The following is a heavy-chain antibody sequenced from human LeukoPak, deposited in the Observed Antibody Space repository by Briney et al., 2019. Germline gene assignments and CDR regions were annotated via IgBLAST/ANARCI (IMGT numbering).Heavy chain of an antibody. V-gene: IGHV3-21*01. CDR2: ISTSSSYI. CDR3: ARDLDRSSTGCYTNYYYGMDV. J-gene: IGHJ6*02. CDR1: GFTFSSYS. D-gene: IGHD2-2*02. Sequence: GGSLRLSCAVSGFTFSSYSMNWVRQAPGKGLEWVSSISTSSSYIYYADSVKGRFTISRDNAKNSLYLQMNSLRAEDTAVYFCARDLDRSSTGCYTNYYYGMDVWGQGTTVTVSS.